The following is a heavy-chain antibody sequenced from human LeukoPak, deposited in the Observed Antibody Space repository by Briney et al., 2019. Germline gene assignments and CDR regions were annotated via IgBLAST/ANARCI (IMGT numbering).Heavy chain of an antibody. J-gene: IGHJ5*02. D-gene: IGHD3-10*01. CDR1: GFTFSDYY. Sequence: GGSLRLSCAASGFTFSDYYMSWIRQAPGKGLEWVSYISSSGSTIYYADSVKGRFTISRDNAKNSLYLQMNSLRAEDTAVYCCARVPNYGSGSGFDPWGQGTLVTVSS. V-gene: IGHV3-11*01. CDR2: ISSSGSTI. CDR3: ARVPNYGSGSGFDP.